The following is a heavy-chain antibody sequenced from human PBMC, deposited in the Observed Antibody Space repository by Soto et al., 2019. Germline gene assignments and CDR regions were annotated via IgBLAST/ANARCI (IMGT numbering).Heavy chain of an antibody. Sequence: EVQLLESGGDLVQPGGSLRLSCAASGFTFSNYAMSWVRQAAGQGLEWVSAISASAGNTFYGDSVKGRFTISRDNSRNTLYLQMNSLRAEDTAVYYCAKGGRGEPTDYWGQGTLVTVSS. J-gene: IGHJ4*02. CDR2: ISASAGNT. CDR3: AKGGRGEPTDY. V-gene: IGHV3-23*01. CDR1: GFTFSNYA. D-gene: IGHD3-16*01.